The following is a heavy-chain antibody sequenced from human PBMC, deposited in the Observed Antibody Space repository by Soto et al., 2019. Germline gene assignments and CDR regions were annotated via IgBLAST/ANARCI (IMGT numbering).Heavy chain of an antibody. Sequence: GETLKISCKASGYSFTTYWIAWVRQMPGKGLELMGIIYPGDSDTRYGPSFRGHITISADKSISTAYLQWSSLKASDTSMYYCARPFDTSGWFDSWGQGILVTVSS. CDR1: GYSFTTYW. V-gene: IGHV5-51*01. CDR2: IYPGDSDT. CDR3: ARPFDTSGWFDS. D-gene: IGHD6-19*01. J-gene: IGHJ5*01.